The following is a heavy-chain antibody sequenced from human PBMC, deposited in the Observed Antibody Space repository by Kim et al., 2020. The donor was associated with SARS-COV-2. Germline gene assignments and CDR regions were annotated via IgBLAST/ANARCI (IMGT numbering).Heavy chain of an antibody. V-gene: IGHV3-23*01. CDR2: ISGSGGST. J-gene: IGHJ4*02. Sequence: GGSLRLSCAASGFTFSSYAMSWVRQAPGKGLEWVSAISGSGGSTYYADSVKGRFTISRDNSKNTLYLQMNSLRAEDTAVYYCAKDRPDIVVVVAAPDYWGQGTLVTVSS. CDR1: GFTFSSYA. D-gene: IGHD2-15*01. CDR3: AKDRPDIVVVVAAPDY.